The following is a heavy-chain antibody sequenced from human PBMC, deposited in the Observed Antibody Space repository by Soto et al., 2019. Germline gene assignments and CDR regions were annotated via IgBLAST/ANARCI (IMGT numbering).Heavy chain of an antibody. D-gene: IGHD2-15*01. V-gene: IGHV1-69*01. CDR3: ARRLKAALSLLLLAWGSCYYYYYGMDG. CDR2: IIPIFGTA. CDR1: GGTFSSYA. J-gene: IGHJ6*02. Sequence: QVQLVQSGAEVKKPGSSVKVSCKASGGTFSSYAISWVRQAPGQGLEWMGGIIPIFGTANYAQKFQGRVKMTAEESTSTAYKELSSLRSEDTDVYYCARRLKAALSLLLLAWGSCYYYYYGMDGWGQGTTVTVSS.